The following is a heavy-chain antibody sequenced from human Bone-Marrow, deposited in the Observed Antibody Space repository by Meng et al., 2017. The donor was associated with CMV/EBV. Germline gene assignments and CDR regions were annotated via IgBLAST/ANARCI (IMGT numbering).Heavy chain of an antibody. Sequence: EVQLVESGGGLVKPGGSLRLSCAASGFTFSSYSMNWVRQAPGKGLEWVSSISSSSAFIYYADSVKGRFTISRDNAKNSLYLQMNSLRAEDTAVYYCANVAQGTHYWGQGTLVTVSS. CDR1: GFTFSSYS. V-gene: IGHV3-21*04. J-gene: IGHJ4*02. CDR2: ISSSSAFI. D-gene: IGHD1-1*01. CDR3: ANVAQGTHY.